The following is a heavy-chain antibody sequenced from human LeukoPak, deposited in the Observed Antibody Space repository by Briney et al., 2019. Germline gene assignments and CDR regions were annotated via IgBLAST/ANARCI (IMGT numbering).Heavy chain of an antibody. V-gene: IGHV3-74*01. CDR1: GFSLSGYW. J-gene: IGHJ5*02. D-gene: IGHD2-15*01. CDR3: ARDPRNVGLAP. CDR2: NNGDGSTT. Sequence: GGSLRLSCVASGFSLSGYWMYWVRQAPGEGLMYISRNNGDGSTTNYADVVKGRFTMSRDNVKNTLYLQMNSLRVEDTAVYYCARDPRNVGLAPWGQGTLVTVSS.